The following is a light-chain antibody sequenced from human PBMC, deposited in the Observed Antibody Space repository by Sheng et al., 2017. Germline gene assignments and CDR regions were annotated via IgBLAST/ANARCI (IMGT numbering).Light chain of an antibody. J-gene: IGLJ1*01. CDR1: SSDVGGYNY. Sequence: QSALTQPASVSGSPGQSITISCTGTSSDVGGYNYVSWYQQHPGKAPKLMIYEVNKRPSGVPDRFSGSKSGNTASLTVSGLQAEDEADYYCTSYAGSSTXVFGTGTKVTVL. V-gene: IGLV2-8*01. CDR3: TSYAGSSTXV. CDR2: EVN.